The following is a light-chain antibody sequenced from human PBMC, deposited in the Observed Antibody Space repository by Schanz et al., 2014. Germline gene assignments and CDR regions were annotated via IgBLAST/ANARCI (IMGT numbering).Light chain of an antibody. V-gene: IGLV2-8*01. CDR1: SSDVGGYNF. Sequence: QSALTQPPSASGSPGQSVTISCTGTSSDVGGYNFVSWYQQHPGKVPKLLIFEVSQRPSGVPDRFSGSKSGNTASLTISGLQAEDEADYYCSSYTSSSTLMFGGGTKLTVL. J-gene: IGLJ3*02. CDR3: SSYTSSSTLM. CDR2: EVS.